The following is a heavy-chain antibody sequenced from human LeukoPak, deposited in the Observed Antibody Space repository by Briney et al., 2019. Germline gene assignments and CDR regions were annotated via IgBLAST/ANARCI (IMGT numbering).Heavy chain of an antibody. CDR2: ISSSGSTI. D-gene: IGHD5-18*01. CDR1: GFTFSSYA. CDR3: AGARGYNYGIY. J-gene: IGHJ4*02. Sequence: PGGSLRLSCAASGFTFSSYAMHWVRQAPGKGLEWVSYISSSGSTIYYADSVKGRFTISRDNAKNSLYLQMNSLRAEDTAVYYCAGARGYNYGIYWGQGTLVTVSS. V-gene: IGHV3-48*03.